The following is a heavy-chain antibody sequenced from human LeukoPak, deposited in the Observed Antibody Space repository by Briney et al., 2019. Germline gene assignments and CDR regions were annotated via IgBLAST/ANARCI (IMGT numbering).Heavy chain of an antibody. J-gene: IGHJ4*02. CDR1: GFTFSNYG. CDR2: IWYDGSKT. D-gene: IGHD2-2*01. Sequence: GRSLRLSCAASGFTFSNYGMHWVRQAPGKGLEWVALIWYDGSKTYSADSVKGRFTISRDDAENTLFLQMNSLRADDTAIYYCARDACSTTSCLDYWGQGTLVTVS. CDR3: ARDACSTTSCLDY. V-gene: IGHV3-33*01.